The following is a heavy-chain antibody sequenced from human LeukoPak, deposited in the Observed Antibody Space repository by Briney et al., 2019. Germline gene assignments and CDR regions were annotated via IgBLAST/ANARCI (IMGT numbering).Heavy chain of an antibody. Sequence: GGSLRLSCSASGFTFSSYAMHWARQAPGKGLEYVSAISSNGGSTYYADSVKGRFTISRDNSKNTLYLQMSSLRAEGTAVYYCVKDRNTAMVEGAFDIWGQGTMVTVSS. V-gene: IGHV3-64D*06. CDR2: ISSNGGST. CDR1: GFTFSSYA. CDR3: VKDRNTAMVEGAFDI. J-gene: IGHJ3*02. D-gene: IGHD5-18*01.